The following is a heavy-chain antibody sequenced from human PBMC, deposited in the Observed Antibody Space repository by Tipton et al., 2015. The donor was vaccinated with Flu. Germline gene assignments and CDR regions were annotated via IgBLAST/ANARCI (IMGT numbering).Heavy chain of an antibody. Sequence: QLVQSGAEVKKPGSSVKVSCKASGGTFSSYAISWVRQAPGQGLEWMGGIIHILGIANYAQKFQGRVTFTADESTSTAYIELSSLRSEDTAVYYCALGGSGTGDYWGQGTLVTVSS. CDR1: GGTFSSYA. D-gene: IGHD3-10*01. V-gene: IGHV1-69*01. CDR3: ALGGSGTGDY. J-gene: IGHJ4*02. CDR2: IIHILGIA.